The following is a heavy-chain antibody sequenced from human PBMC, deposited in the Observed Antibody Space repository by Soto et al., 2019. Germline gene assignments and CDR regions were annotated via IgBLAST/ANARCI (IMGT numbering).Heavy chain of an antibody. J-gene: IGHJ4*02. CDR1: GFNFRNYG. CDR3: ARDYHGKWTIDF. V-gene: IGHV3-30*03. Sequence: QVQLVESGGGVVQPGRSLRVSCAASGFNFRNYGMHWVRQAPGKRLEWMTFISDDGGRKWYADSVKGRFTISRDTADNTLYLQMDSLRTEDTAVYYCARDYHGKWTIDFWGQGTLVTVSS. CDR2: ISDDGGRK. D-gene: IGHD2-2*01.